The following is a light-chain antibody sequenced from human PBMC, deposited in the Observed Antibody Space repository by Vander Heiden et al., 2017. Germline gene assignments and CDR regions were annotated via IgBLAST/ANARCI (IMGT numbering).Light chain of an antibody. J-gene: IGLJ3*02. CDR1: SSNSGAGYD. Sequence: QSVLTQPPSVSGAPGQRVTISCTGSSSNSGAGYDVHLLQPLPGTAPNLFIYGNSNRPTGVPDRFSGSKSGTSASLAITGLQAEDEADYYCQSYDSSLWVFGGGTKLTVL. CDR3: QSYDSSLWV. CDR2: GNS. V-gene: IGLV1-40*01.